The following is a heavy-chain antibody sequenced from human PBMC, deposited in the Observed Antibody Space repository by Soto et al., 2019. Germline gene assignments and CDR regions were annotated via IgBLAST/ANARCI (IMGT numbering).Heavy chain of an antibody. J-gene: IGHJ3*02. V-gene: IGHV4-59*01. Sequence: TSETLSLTCTVSGGSISSYYWSWIRQPPGKGLEWIGYIYYSGSTNYNPSLKSRVTISVDTSKNQFSLKLSSVTAADTAVYYCATTIHYYDSPQSDAFDIWGQGTMVTVSS. CDR2: IYYSGST. D-gene: IGHD3-22*01. CDR1: GGSISSYY. CDR3: ATTIHYYDSPQSDAFDI.